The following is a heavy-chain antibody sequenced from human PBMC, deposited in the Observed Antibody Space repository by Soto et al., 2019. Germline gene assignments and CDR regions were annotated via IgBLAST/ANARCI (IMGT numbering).Heavy chain of an antibody. CDR2: IIPILGIS. J-gene: IGHJ3*02. CDR3: AGGPHDQWRVPGVAFDI. V-gene: IGHV1-69*02. CDR1: GGTFSSYT. D-gene: IGHD6-19*01. Sequence: VQLVQSGAEVKKPGSSVKVSCKASGGTFSSYTISWVRQAPGQGLEWMGRIIPILGISNYAQKFQGRVTSTADKATRTVYMELMSLRSEDTALYYCAGGPHDQWRVPGVAFDIWGQGTMVTVSS.